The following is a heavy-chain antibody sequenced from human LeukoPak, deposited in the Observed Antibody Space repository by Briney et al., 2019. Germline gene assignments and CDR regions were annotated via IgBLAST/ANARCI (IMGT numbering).Heavy chain of an antibody. CDR2: IKLDGSEK. Sequence: GGSLRLSCAASGFTLSSYSMSWVRKAPGKGLEWVANIKLDGSEKYYVDSVKGRFTISRDNAKNSLFLQMNSLGAEDTAVYYCARGTSSSPNWFDPLGQGTLVTVSS. V-gene: IGHV3-7*04. J-gene: IGHJ5*02. D-gene: IGHD6-13*01. CDR1: GFTLSSYS. CDR3: ARGTSSSPNWFDP.